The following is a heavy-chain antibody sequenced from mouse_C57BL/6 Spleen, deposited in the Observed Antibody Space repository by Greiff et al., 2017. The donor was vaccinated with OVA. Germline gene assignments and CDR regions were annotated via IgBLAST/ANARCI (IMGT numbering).Heavy chain of an antibody. J-gene: IGHJ2*01. CDR2: INPSYGTT. CDR1: GYSFTDYN. Sequence: QLQESGPELVKPGASVKISCKASGYSFTDYNMNWVKQSNGKSLEWIGVINPSYGTTSYNQKFKGKATLTVDQSSSTAYMQLNSLTSDDAAVYYYSRSYSGSDYWGQGTTLTVSS. D-gene: IGHD1-1*01. CDR3: SRSYSGSDY. V-gene: IGHV1-39*01.